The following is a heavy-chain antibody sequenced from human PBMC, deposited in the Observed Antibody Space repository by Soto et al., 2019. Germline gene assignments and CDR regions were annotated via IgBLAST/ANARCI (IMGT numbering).Heavy chain of an antibody. V-gene: IGHV1-3*01. Sequence: ASVKVSCKASGYTFTSYAMHWVRQAPGQRLEWMGWINAGNGNTKYSQKFQGRVTITRDTSASTAYMELSSLRSEGTAVYHCARLSPVGPIDHWGQGTLVTVSS. J-gene: IGHJ4*02. CDR1: GYTFTSYA. CDR2: INAGNGNT. CDR3: ARLSPVGPIDH. D-gene: IGHD1-26*01.